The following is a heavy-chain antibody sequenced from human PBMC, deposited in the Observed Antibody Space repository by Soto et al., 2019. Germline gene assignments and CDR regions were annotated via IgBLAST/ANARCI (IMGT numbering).Heavy chain of an antibody. CDR2: IYPGDSDI. V-gene: IGHV5-51*01. Sequence: RGESLKISCQGSGYSFSTYWIAWLRQKPGKGLEWMGMIYPGDSDIRYSPSSQGQVTISADKSASTAYLQWSSLKASDTAMYYCARPRVGDMSYFDYWGQGTLVTVSS. J-gene: IGHJ4*02. CDR3: ARPRVGDMSYFDY. CDR1: GYSFSTYW. D-gene: IGHD1-26*01.